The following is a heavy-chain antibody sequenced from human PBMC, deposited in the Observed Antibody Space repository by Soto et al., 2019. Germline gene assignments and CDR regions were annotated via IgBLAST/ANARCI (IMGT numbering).Heavy chain of an antibody. CDR1: GYTFTGYY. D-gene: IGHD3-3*01. Sequence: GASVKVSCKASGYTFTGYYMHWVRQAPGQGLEWMGWINPNSGGTNYAQKFQGWVTMTRDTSTSTVYMELSSLRSEDTAVYYCARDRDRNDVFWSGYYLGWFDPWGQRTLVTVSS. J-gene: IGHJ5*02. V-gene: IGHV1-2*04. CDR3: ARDRDRNDVFWSGYYLGWFDP. CDR2: INPNSGGT.